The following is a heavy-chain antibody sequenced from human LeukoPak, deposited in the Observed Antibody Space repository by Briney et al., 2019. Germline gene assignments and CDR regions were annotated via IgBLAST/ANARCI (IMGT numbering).Heavy chain of an antibody. V-gene: IGHV3-23*01. Sequence: GGSLRLSCAASGFTFTNYAMNWVRQAPGNGLEWVSGISGSGGSTYYAASVKGRFTISRDNSKNTLYLQMNSLRAEDTAVYYCAKGGSYHYDTSGYFGYWGQGTLVTVSS. D-gene: IGHD3-22*01. J-gene: IGHJ4*02. CDR1: GFTFTNYA. CDR2: ISGSGGST. CDR3: AKGGSYHYDTSGYFGY.